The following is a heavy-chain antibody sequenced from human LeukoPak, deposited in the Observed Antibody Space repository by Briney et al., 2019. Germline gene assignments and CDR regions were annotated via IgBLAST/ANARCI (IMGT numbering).Heavy chain of an antibody. D-gene: IGHD4-23*01. CDR1: GGSLSDYY. CDR3: ARESDYAGNFRSDH. V-gene: IGHV4-34*01. CDR2: INHNGDT. Sequence: TSETLSLTCAVYGGSLSDYYWSWTRQSPGKGLEWVGEINHNGDTNYNPSLKSRVNISMDMSRNQFSLNQRSVTAADTAVYYCARESDYAGNFRSDHWGQGTLVTVFS. J-gene: IGHJ4*02.